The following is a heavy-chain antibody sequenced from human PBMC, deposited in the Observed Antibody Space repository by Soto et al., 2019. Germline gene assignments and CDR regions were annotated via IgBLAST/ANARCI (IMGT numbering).Heavy chain of an antibody. J-gene: IGHJ6*02. CDR2: IIPIFGTA. D-gene: IGHD3-3*01. CDR1: GGTFSSYA. V-gene: IGHV1-69*13. CDR3: ASRITIFGVVTPNYYYYGMDF. Sequence: SVKVSCKASGGTFSSYAISWVRQAPGQGLEWMGGIIPIFGTANYAQKFQGRVMITADESTSTAYMELSSLRSEDTAVYYCASRITIFGVVTPNYYYYGMDFWAQGTPVTVYS.